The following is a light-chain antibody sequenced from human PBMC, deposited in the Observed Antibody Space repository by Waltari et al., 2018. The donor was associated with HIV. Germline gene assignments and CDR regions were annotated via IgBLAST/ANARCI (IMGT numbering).Light chain of an antibody. CDR3: AAWDDRLNLV. CDR1: NSNIGSNY. CDR2: KNT. J-gene: IGLJ2*01. Sequence: QSVLTQPPSASGTPGQRATISCFGSNSNIGSNYVYWYQQLPGMAPKLLLYKNTQPPSGVPDRFAGSKSGTAASLAISGLRSEDEADYYCAAWDDRLNLVFGGGTKLTVL. V-gene: IGLV1-47*01.